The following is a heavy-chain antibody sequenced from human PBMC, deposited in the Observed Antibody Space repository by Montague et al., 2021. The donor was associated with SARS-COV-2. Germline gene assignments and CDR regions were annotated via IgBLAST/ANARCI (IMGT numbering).Heavy chain of an antibody. CDR2: FYHSGNT. CDR3: ARVNWEMSVGYGFDI. J-gene: IGHJ3*02. V-gene: IGHV4-39*01. CDR1: GGSISRKICR. Sequence: SETLSLTCTGSGGSISRKICRWAGKRPAPGQGLVWIVSFYHSGNTNYNPSLKSRVSISVDTSKNQFSLKLSTVTDADTAIYYCARVNWEMSVGYGFDIWGQGTMVTVSS. D-gene: IGHD1-26*01.